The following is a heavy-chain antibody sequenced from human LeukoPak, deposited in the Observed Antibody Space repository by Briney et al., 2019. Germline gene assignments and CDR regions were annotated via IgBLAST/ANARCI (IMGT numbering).Heavy chain of an antibody. CDR2: IRYDGSNK. CDR1: GFTFSSYG. V-gene: IGHV3-30*02. Sequence: GGSLRLSCAESGFTFSSYGMHWVRQAPGKRLEWVAFIRYDGSNKYYADSVKGRFTISRDNSKNTLYLQMGSLRAEDMAVYYCARSSTVTTLNAFDIWGQGTMVTVSS. CDR3: ARSSTVTTLNAFDI. J-gene: IGHJ3*02. D-gene: IGHD4-17*01.